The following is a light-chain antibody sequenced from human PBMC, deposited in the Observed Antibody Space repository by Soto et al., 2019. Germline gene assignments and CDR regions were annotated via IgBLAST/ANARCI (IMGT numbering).Light chain of an antibody. J-gene: IGLJ2*01. CDR2: GNS. CDR3: QSYDSSLSGYVV. Sequence: QSVLRQPPSESGAPGQRVTISCTGSSSNIGAGYDVHWYQQLPGTAPKLLIYGNSNRPSGVPDRFSGSKSGTSASLAITGLQAEDEADYYCQSYDSSLSGYVVFGGGTKLTVL. CDR1: SSNIGAGYD. V-gene: IGLV1-40*01.